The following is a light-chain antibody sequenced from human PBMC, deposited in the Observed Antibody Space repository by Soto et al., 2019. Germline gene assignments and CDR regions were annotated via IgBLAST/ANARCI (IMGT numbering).Light chain of an antibody. CDR1: ESVTKNF. J-gene: IGKJ1*01. CDR2: GAA. Sequence: EIVLTQSPGTLSLSPGERATLSCWASESVTKNFLAWYQQKPGQSPRLLMYGAAYRPTGIPDRFSGRGSGADFTLTISRLEPEDFAVYYCQQYGRSPWTFGQGTKVEIK. CDR3: QQYGRSPWT. V-gene: IGKV3-20*01.